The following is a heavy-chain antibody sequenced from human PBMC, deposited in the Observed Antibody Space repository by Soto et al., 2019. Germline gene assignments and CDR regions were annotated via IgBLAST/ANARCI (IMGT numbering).Heavy chain of an antibody. CDR2: IYYSGST. Sequence: PSETLSLTCTVSGGSVSSGSYYWSWIRQPPGKGLEWIGYIYYSGSTNYNPSLKSRVTISVDTSKNQFSLKLSSVTAADTAVYSSPRAQPYSYPTSGYPIDYWRQGTPVTVSS. D-gene: IGHD3-22*01. V-gene: IGHV4-61*01. CDR3: PRAQPYSYPTSGYPIDY. J-gene: IGHJ4*02. CDR1: GGSVSSGSYY.